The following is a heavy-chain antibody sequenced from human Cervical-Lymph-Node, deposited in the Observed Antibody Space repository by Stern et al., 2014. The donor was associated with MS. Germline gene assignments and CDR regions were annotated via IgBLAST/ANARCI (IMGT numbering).Heavy chain of an antibody. CDR3: ARSVTKSDYRPFDP. J-gene: IGHJ5*02. CDR1: GGSFSGYC. V-gene: IGHV4-34*01. CDR2: ISHSGNP. Sequence: QVQLQQWGAGLLKPSETLSLTCAVYGGSFSGYCYNWIRQPPGKGLEWLGEISHSGNPKYNPSLKSRITIFGDTSRNQLSLRPTPVTAADTAVYYCARSVTKSDYRPFDPWGQGTLVTVSS. D-gene: IGHD3-16*01.